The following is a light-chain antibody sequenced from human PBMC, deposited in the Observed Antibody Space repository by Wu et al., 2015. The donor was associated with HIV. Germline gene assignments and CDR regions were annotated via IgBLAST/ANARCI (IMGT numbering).Light chain of an antibody. CDR1: ECWQM. Sequence: VGDRVTITCRARSECWQMVSLVSAETRKPQAPHLCFIQFATGVPSRFSGSGSGTEFSLTISSLQPEDFAVYYCQQANIFPFTFGPGTKVEIK. V-gene: IGKV1-12*01. CDR2: FI. CDR3: QQANIFPFT. J-gene: IGKJ3*01.